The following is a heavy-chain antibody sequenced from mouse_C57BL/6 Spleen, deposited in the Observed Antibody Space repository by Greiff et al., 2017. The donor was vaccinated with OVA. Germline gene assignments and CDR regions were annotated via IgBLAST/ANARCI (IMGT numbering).Heavy chain of an antibody. CDR1: GFTFTDYY. J-gene: IGHJ1*03. D-gene: IGHD1-1*01. CDR2: IRNKANGYTT. Sequence: EVKLVESGGGLVQPGGSLSLSCAASGFTFTDYYMSWVRQPPGKALEWLGFIRNKANGYTTEYSASVKGRFTISRDNSQSILYLQMNALRAEDSATYYCARYRGSRNWYFDVWGTGTTVTVSS. CDR3: ARYRGSRNWYFDV. V-gene: IGHV7-3*01.